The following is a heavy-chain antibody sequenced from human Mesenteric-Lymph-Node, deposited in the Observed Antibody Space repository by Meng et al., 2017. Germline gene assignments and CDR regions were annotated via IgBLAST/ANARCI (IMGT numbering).Heavy chain of an antibody. Sequence: QVMLVVPVGALVKPGGSLRLSCTASGFSFSHHYMTWVRQGPGKGLEWISYIMASGSPKSYADSVEGRFTIYRDNSKNAMYLQMNSLRAEDTAVYYCARGYSYSYDGLNSWGQGTLVTVSS. D-gene: IGHD3-16*01. J-gene: IGHJ4*02. CDR3: ARGYSYSYDGLNS. CDR2: IMASGSPK. V-gene: IGHV3-11*01. CDR1: GFSFSHHY.